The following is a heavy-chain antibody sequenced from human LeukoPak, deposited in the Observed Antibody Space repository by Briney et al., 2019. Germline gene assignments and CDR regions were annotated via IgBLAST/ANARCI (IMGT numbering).Heavy chain of an antibody. D-gene: IGHD5-18*01. CDR3: AMNTRGYSYGIDY. CDR1: GGSISSGDYY. Sequence: SQTLSLTCTVSGGSISSGDYYWSWIRQPPGKGLEWIGYIYYSGSTYYNPSLKSRVTISVDTSKNQFSLKLSSVTAADTAVYYCAMNTRGYSYGIDYWGQGTLVTVSS. J-gene: IGHJ4*02. CDR2: IYYSGST. V-gene: IGHV4-30-4*08.